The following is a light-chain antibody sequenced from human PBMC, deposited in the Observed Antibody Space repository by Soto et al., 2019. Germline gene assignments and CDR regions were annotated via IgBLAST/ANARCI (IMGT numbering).Light chain of an antibody. CDR3: SSYTGRGINTVL. V-gene: IGLV2-14*01. Sequence: QSALTQPASVSGSPGQSITISCTGTSSDVGGYNYVSWYQLHPGKAPKLIIFEVNDRPSGVSNRFSGSKSGNTASLTISGLQAEDEGEYYCSSYTGRGINTVLFGGGTKVTVL. CDR2: EVN. CDR1: SSDVGGYNY. J-gene: IGLJ2*01.